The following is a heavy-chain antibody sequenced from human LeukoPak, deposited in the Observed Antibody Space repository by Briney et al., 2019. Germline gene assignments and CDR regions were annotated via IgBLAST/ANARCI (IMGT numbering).Heavy chain of an antibody. V-gene: IGHV1-69*04. Sequence: ASVKVSCKASGGTFSSYAISWVRQAPGQGLEWMGRIIPILGIANYAQKFQGRVTITADKSTSTAYMELSSLRSEDTAVYYCARDRDSSGWYTPNWFDPWGQGTLVTVSS. CDR1: GGTFSSYA. CDR3: ARDRDSSGWYTPNWFDP. CDR2: IIPILGIA. D-gene: IGHD6-19*01. J-gene: IGHJ5*02.